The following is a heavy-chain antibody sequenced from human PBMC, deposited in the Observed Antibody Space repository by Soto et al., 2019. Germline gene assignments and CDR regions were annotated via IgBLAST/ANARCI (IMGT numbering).Heavy chain of an antibody. Sequence: EVQLLESGGGVVQRGGSLRLSCVASGFTFSEFAMTWIRQAPGKGLEWVSIISGGGGSSYYAGSVKGRFTISRDNPKNTLYLQMNSLRAEDTAVYFCAKSRGGWNTAMVIRDSVANYFGMDVWGQGTTVTVSS. D-gene: IGHD5-18*01. CDR3: AKSRGGWNTAMVIRDSVANYFGMDV. CDR1: GFTFSEFA. V-gene: IGHV3-23*01. CDR2: ISGGGGSS. J-gene: IGHJ6*02.